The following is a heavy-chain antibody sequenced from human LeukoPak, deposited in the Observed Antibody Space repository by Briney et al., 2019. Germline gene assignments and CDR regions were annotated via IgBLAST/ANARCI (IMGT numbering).Heavy chain of an antibody. D-gene: IGHD1-26*01. CDR2: ISGSGGST. CDR3: AKDQGSRYYYYMDV. CDR1: GFTFSSYG. Sequence: GGCLRLSCAASGFTFSSYGMNWVREPPGKGVEWVSAISGSGGSTYYADSVKGRFTISRDNSKNTLYLQMNSLRAEDTSVYYCAKDQGSRYYYYMDVWGKGTTVTISS. J-gene: IGHJ6*03. V-gene: IGHV3-23*01.